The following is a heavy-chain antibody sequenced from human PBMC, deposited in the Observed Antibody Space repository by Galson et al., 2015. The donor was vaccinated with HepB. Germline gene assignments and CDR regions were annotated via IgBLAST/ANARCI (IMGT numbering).Heavy chain of an antibody. J-gene: IGHJ6*02. CDR2: IIPILGIA. V-gene: IGHV1-69*02. D-gene: IGHD4-17*01. CDR1: GGTFSSYT. Sequence: SVKVSCKASGGTFSSYTISWVRQAPGQGLEWMGRIIPILGIANYAQKFQGRVTITADKSTSTAYMELSSLRSEDTAVYYCARTYGDDYYYYGMDVWGQGTTVTVSS. CDR3: ARTYGDDYYYYGMDV.